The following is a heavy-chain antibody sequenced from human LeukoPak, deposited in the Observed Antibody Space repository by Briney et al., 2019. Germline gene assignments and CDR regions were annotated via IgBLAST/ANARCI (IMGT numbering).Heavy chain of an antibody. V-gene: IGHV3-30-3*01. CDR3: ATHYYDSSGYYSPDC. CDR2: ISYDGSNK. Sequence: PGGSLRLSCAASGFTFSSYAMYWVRQAPGKGLEWVAVISYDGSNKYYADSVKGRFTISRDNSKDTLYLQMNSLRAEDTAAFYCATHYYDSSGYYSPDCWGQGTLVTVSS. J-gene: IGHJ4*02. D-gene: IGHD3-22*01. CDR1: GFTFSSYA.